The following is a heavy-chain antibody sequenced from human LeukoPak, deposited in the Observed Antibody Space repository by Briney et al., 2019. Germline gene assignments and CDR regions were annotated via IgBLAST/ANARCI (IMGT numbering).Heavy chain of an antibody. CDR1: AFTFSTYG. D-gene: IGHD6-6*01. Sequence: QSGGSLRLSCAASAFTFSTYGMHWVRQAPGKGLEWVAFIRYDGVNKYYADSVKGRFTISRDNSKNTLYLQMNSLRAEDTAVYYCARDGAARPAPASYYMDVWGKGTTVTVSS. V-gene: IGHV3-30*02. CDR3: ARDGAARPAPASYYMDV. CDR2: IRYDGVNK. J-gene: IGHJ6*03.